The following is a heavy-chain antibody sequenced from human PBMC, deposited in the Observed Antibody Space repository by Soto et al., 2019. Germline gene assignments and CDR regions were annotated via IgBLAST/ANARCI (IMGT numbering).Heavy chain of an antibody. V-gene: IGHV1-3*01. CDR2: INAGNGNT. D-gene: IGHD3-10*01. CDR1: GYTFTSYA. CDR3: ARDMGFGLSDY. Sequence: ASVKASCKASGYTFTSYAMHWVRQAPGQRLEWMGWINAGNGNTKYSQKFQGRVTITRDTSASTAYMELSSLRSEDTAVYYCARDMGFGLSDYWGQGTLVTVSS. J-gene: IGHJ4*02.